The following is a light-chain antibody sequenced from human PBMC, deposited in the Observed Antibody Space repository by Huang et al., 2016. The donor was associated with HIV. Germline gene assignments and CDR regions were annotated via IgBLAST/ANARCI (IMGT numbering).Light chain of an antibody. V-gene: IGKV1-27*01. J-gene: IGKJ1*01. CDR3: QKYNDVPRT. Sequence: DIQMTQSPSSLSASIGDRITISCRASQDIDAYLAWYQHKPGKVPNLLIYAASTLQSGVPSRFSGSGSVTNFTLTIGSLQPEDVGSYYCQKYNDVPRTFGHGTKVEIK. CDR2: AAS. CDR1: QDIDAY.